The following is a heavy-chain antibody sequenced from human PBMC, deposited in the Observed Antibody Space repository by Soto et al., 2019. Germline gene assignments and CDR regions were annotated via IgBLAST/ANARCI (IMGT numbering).Heavy chain of an antibody. CDR1: GYTFTSYY. Sequence: ASVQVSCXASGYTFTSYYMHWVRQAPGQGLEWMGIINPSGGSTSYAQKFQGRVTMTRDTSTSTVYMELSSLRSEDTAVYYCARVSVAGTGREYYYYGMDVWGQGTTVTVS. J-gene: IGHJ6*02. CDR2: INPSGGST. CDR3: ARVSVAGTGREYYYYGMDV. V-gene: IGHV1-46*01. D-gene: IGHD6-19*01.